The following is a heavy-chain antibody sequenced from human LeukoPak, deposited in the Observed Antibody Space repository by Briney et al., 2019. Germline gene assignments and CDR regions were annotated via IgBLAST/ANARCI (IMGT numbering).Heavy chain of an antibody. D-gene: IGHD3-9*01. J-gene: IGHJ4*02. Sequence: GGSLRLSCAASGFTFSSYTMNWVRQAPGKVLEWVSSISSSSSAIYYAASVKGRFTISRDNAKNSLYLQMNSLRDEDTAVYYCARGGLRYSDYWGQGTLVTVSS. CDR2: ISSSSSAI. CDR3: ARGGLRYSDY. V-gene: IGHV3-48*02. CDR1: GFTFSSYT.